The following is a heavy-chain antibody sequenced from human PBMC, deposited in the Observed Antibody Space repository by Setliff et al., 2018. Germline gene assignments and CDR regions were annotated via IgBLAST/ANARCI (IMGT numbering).Heavy chain of an antibody. Sequence: GASVKVPCTASGYIFAGYYMHWVRQTPGQGLEWMGYVNPIGGGATSAQKFQGRVTLTRDASISTVYMGLSGLRSDDTAVYYCARDLNRWFGEFAFDIWGQGTMVTVSS. CDR3: ARDLNRWFGEFAFDI. J-gene: IGHJ3*02. D-gene: IGHD3-10*01. CDR2: VNPIGGGA. V-gene: IGHV1-2*02. CDR1: GYIFAGYY.